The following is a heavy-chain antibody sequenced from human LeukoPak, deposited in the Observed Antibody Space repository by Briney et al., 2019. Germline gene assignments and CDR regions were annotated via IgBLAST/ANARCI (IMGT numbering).Heavy chain of an antibody. D-gene: IGHD3-3*01. Sequence: GGSLRLSCAASGFTFSSYWMHWVRQAPGKGLVWVSRINSDGSSTSYADSVKGRFTISRDNAKNTLYLQMNSLRAEDTAVYYCARGNYDFWSGYPLRYYYYYMDVWGKGTTVTISS. J-gene: IGHJ6*03. V-gene: IGHV3-74*01. CDR3: ARGNYDFWSGYPLRYYYYYMDV. CDR1: GFTFSSYW. CDR2: INSDGSST.